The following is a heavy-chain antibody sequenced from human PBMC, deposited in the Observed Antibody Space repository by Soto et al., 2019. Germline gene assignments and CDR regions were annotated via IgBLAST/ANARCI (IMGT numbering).Heavy chain of an antibody. CDR1: GGSISSYY. CDR3: ARQGYRWNDWFDP. D-gene: IGHD1-1*01. J-gene: IGHJ5*02. Sequence: PSETLSLTCTVSGGSISSYYWSWIRQPPGKGLEWIGYIYYSGSTNYNPSLKSRVTISVDTSKNQFSLKLSSVTAADTAVYYCARQGYRWNDWFDPWGQGTLVTVSS. V-gene: IGHV4-59*08. CDR2: IYYSGST.